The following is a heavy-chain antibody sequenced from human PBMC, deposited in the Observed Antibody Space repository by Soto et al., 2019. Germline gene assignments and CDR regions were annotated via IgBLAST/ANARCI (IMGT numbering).Heavy chain of an antibody. CDR1: GDSVSSNSAA. V-gene: IGHV6-1*01. J-gene: IGHJ6*03. D-gene: IGHD1-26*01. Sequence: SQTLSLTCAISGDSVSSNSAAWNWIRQSPSRGLEWLGRTYYRSRWYNDYAVSVRSRITVNADTPKNQFSLHLNSVTPEDTAVFYCAGTSSTPWSYMDVWDKGTTVTVSS. CDR2: TYYRSRWYN. CDR3: AGTSSTPWSYMDV.